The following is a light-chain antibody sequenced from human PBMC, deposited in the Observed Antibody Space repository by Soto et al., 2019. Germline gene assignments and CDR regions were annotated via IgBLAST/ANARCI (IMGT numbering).Light chain of an antibody. CDR2: DAS. Sequence: EVVMTQSPGILSVSPGERVTLSCRASQSVSSRLVWYQRKPGQAPRLLIYDASTRATGMPGRFSGSGSGTEFTLTIGSLQSEDFAVYYCQQYNNWPWTFGQGTKVDIK. CDR1: QSVSSR. CDR3: QQYNNWPWT. J-gene: IGKJ1*01. V-gene: IGKV3-15*01.